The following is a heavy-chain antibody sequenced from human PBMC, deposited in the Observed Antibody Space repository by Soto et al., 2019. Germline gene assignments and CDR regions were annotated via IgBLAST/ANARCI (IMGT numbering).Heavy chain of an antibody. CDR3: ARQPLAGSYFDY. Sequence: QLQLQESGPGLVKPSETLSLTCTVSGGSISSSSYYWGWIRQPPGKGLEWIGTIYYSPSTYYNPSLKGRVTISVDTSKNQFSLKLSSVTAADTAVYYCARQPLAGSYFDYWGQGTLVTVSS. V-gene: IGHV4-39*01. J-gene: IGHJ4*02. CDR2: IYYSPST. D-gene: IGHD6-19*01. CDR1: GGSISSSSYY.